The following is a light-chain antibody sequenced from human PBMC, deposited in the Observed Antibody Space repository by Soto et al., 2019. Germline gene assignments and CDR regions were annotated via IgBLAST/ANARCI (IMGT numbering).Light chain of an antibody. CDR3: CSYAGSNNVV. CDR1: RLDVGGYNY. CDR2: EVT. J-gene: IGLJ2*01. Sequence: QSALTQPASVSGSPGQSITISCTGTRLDVGGYNYVSWYQQHPGKAPKLIIYEVTNRPSGVSDRFSGSKSDNTASLTISGLQTEDEADYYCCSYAGSNNVVFGGGTKVTVL. V-gene: IGLV2-14*03.